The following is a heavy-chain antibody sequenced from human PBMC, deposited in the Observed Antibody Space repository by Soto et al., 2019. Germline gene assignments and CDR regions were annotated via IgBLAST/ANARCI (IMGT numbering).Heavy chain of an antibody. CDR1: GFTFSSYA. CDR2: ISGSGGST. V-gene: IGHV3-23*01. CDR3: AKSPTYDYIWGSYRLDYFDY. D-gene: IGHD3-16*02. Sequence: EVQLLESGGGLVQPGGSLRLSCAASGFTFSSYAMSWVRQAPGKGLEWVSDISGSGGSTYYADSVKGRFTISRDNSKNTLYLQMNSLRAEDTAVYYCAKSPTYDYIWGSYRLDYFDYWGQGTLVTVSS. J-gene: IGHJ4*02.